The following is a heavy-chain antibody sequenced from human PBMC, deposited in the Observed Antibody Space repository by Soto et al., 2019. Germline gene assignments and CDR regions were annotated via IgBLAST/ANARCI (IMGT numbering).Heavy chain of an antibody. V-gene: IGHV3-30*03. CDR1: GFTFSSYG. J-gene: IGHJ3*02. Sequence: PGGSLRLSCAASGFTFSSYGMQWVRQAPGKGLEWVAVISYDGSNKYYADSVKGRFTISRDNSKNTLYLQMDSLRAEDTAVYYCAAYNTSRHAAFDIWGQGTLVTVSS. D-gene: IGHD6-6*01. CDR3: AAYNTSRHAAFDI. CDR2: ISYDGSNK.